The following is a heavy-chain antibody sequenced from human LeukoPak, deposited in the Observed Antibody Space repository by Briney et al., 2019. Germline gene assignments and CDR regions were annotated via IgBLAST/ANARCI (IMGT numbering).Heavy chain of an antibody. CDR2: IIPSFGTA. V-gene: IGHV1-69*13. Sequence: VKVSCKASGGTLCNYVISWVRQAPGQGLEWVGGIIPSFGTANYAQKLQGRVTFITDESTSIAYMELSSLRAEDTAVYYCARGTYYFDYWGQGTLVTVSS. CDR3: ARGTYYFDY. CDR1: GGTLCNYV. J-gene: IGHJ4*02.